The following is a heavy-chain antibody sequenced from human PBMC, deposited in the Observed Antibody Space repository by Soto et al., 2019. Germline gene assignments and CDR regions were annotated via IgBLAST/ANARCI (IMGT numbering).Heavy chain of an antibody. CDR2: IKSKSDGETT. J-gene: IGHJ4*02. CDR3: TTRGPSRWTNFNC. V-gene: IGHV3-15*07. D-gene: IGHD6-13*01. CDR1: GFTFSDAW. Sequence: EVQLVESGGGLVKPGGSLRVSCAASGFTFSDAWMNWVRQAPGKGLEWVGRIKSKSDGETTEYAAPVKGRFTISRDDSKNMLYLQMNSLKTEDTAVYYCTTRGPSRWTNFNCWGQGTLVTVSS.